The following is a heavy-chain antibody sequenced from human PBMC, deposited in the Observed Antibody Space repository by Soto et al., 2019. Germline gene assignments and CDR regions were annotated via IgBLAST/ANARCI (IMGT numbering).Heavy chain of an antibody. CDR3: AKGLGYCSSTSCSWGYYYYYGMDV. D-gene: IGHD2-2*01. CDR1: GFTFSSYA. CDR2: ISGSGGST. Sequence: PGGSLRLSCAASGFTFSSYAMSWVRQAPGKGLEWVSAISGSGGSTYYADSVEGRFTISRDNSKNTLYLQMNSLRAEDTAVYYCAKGLGYCSSTSCSWGYYYYYGMDVWGQGTTVTVSS. V-gene: IGHV3-23*01. J-gene: IGHJ6*02.